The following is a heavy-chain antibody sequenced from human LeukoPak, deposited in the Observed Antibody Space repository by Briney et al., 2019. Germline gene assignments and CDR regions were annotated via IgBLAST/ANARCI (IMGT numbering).Heavy chain of an antibody. CDR1: GFTLSNYN. D-gene: IGHD2-2*01. Sequence: PGGSLRLSCAASGFTLSNYNMNWVLQTPGKGLEGVSYVSPNGYTKHYADAVKGRFTISRDNAKDSLYLQMNSLRAEDTAVYYCARGVPAAISDWYFDLWGRGTLVTVSS. CDR3: ARGVPAAISDWYFDL. V-gene: IGHV3-48*01. J-gene: IGHJ2*01. CDR2: VSPNGYTK.